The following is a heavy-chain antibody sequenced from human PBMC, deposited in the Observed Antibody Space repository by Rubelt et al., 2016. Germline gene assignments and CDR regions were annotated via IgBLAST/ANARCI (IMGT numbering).Heavy chain of an antibody. CDR3: ASANGLVRFDY. J-gene: IGHJ4*02. Sequence: QVQLQQWGAGLLKPSETLSLTCAVYGGSFSGYYWSWIRQPPGKGLEWIGEIHHSGSTYYNPSLKSRVTISVDTSKNQFSLKLSSVTAADTAVYYCASANGLVRFDYWGQGTLVTVSS. CDR1: GGSFSGYY. V-gene: IGHV4-34*01. D-gene: IGHD3/OR15-3a*01. CDR2: IHHSGST.